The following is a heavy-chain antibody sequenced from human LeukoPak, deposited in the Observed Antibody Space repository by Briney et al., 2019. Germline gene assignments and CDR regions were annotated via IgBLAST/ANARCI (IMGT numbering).Heavy chain of an antibody. D-gene: IGHD3-10*01. J-gene: IGHJ6*04. Sequence: ASVKVSCKASGYTFTGYYMHWVRQAPGQGLEWMGWINPNSGGTNYAQKFQGWVTMTRDTSISTAYMELSRLRSDDTAVYYCALRDPGAAYGMDVWGKGTTVTVSS. CDR2: INPNSGGT. CDR1: GYTFTGYY. CDR3: ALRDPGAAYGMDV. V-gene: IGHV1-2*04.